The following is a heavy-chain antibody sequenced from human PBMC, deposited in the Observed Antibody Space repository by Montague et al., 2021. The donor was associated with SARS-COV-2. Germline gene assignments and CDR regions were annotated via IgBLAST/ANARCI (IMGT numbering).Heavy chain of an antibody. V-gene: IGHV2-70*11. J-gene: IGHJ4*02. Sequence: PALVKPTQTLTLTCTFSGFSLSTSGMCVSWIRQPPGKALEWLARIDWDDDKYYSTSLKTRLTISKDTFKNQVVLTMTNMDPVDTATYYCARVYYGGNSAFDYWGQGTLVTVSS. CDR3: ARVYYGGNSAFDY. D-gene: IGHD4-23*01. CDR2: IDWDDDK. CDR1: GFSLSTSGMC.